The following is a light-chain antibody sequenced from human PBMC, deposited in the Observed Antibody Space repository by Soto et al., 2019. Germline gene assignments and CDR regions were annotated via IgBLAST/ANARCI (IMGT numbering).Light chain of an antibody. Sequence: IQLTQSPSSLSASVGDRVTITCRASQGISNYLAWYQQKPGKAPKLLIYIASTLQGGVPSRFSGSGSGTDFSLTISSLQHEDVATYCCQYLNSFPLTFGGGTKVEIK. CDR1: QGISNY. CDR3: QYLNSFPLT. V-gene: IGKV1-9*01. J-gene: IGKJ4*01. CDR2: IAS.